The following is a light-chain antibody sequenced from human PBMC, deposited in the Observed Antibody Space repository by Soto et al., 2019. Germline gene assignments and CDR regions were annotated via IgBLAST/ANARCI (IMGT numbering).Light chain of an antibody. CDR2: GAS. V-gene: IGKV3-20*01. J-gene: IGKJ1*01. Sequence: EIVLTQSPGTLSLSPGERATLSCMASQSVSSNYLAWYQRKPGQAPRLLIYGASSRATDIPARFSGSGSGTDFTRTITRLEPEDFAVYFCQQYGSSPPTFGQGTKVEIK. CDR1: QSVSSNY. CDR3: QQYGSSPPT.